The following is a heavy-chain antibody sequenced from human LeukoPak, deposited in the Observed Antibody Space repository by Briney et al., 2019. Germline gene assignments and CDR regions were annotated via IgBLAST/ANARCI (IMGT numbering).Heavy chain of an antibody. J-gene: IGHJ3*02. V-gene: IGHV3-48*01. CDR2: ISSSSSTI. Sequence: PGGSLRLSCAASGFTFSSYSMNWVRQAPGKGLEWVSYISSSSSTIYYADSVKGRFTISRDNAKNSLYLQMNSLRAEDTAVYYCARDVDFWSGLPDASDIWGQGTMVTVSS. D-gene: IGHD3-3*01. CDR3: ARDVDFWSGLPDASDI. CDR1: GFTFSSYS.